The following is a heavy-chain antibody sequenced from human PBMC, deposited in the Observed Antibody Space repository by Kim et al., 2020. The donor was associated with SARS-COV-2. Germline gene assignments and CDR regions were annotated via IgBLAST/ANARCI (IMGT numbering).Heavy chain of an antibody. Sequence: GGSLRLSCAASGFTVSSNYMSWVRQAPGKGLEWVSVIYSGGSTYYADSVKGRFTISRDNSKNTLYLQMNSLRAEDTAVYYCAREKLGYCSGGSCYADAVGWGQGTLVSVSS. CDR1: GFTVSSNY. D-gene: IGHD2-15*01. V-gene: IGHV3-53*01. CDR2: IYSGGST. CDR3: AREKLGYCSGGSCYADAVG. J-gene: IGHJ4*02.